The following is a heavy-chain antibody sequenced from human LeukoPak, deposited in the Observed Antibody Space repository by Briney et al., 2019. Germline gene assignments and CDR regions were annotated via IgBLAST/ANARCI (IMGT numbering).Heavy chain of an antibody. CDR3: AKGGSSGYYLFDY. J-gene: IGHJ4*02. CDR1: GFTFSTYA. D-gene: IGHD6-19*01. V-gene: IGHV3-23*01. CDR2: ITGSGDGT. Sequence: GGSLRLSCAASGFTFSTYAMSWVRQAPGKGLEWVLSITGSGDGTYYAHFVKGRFTISRDNSKNTLYLQMNSLRAEDTAVYYCAKGGSSGYYLFDYWGQGTLVTVSS.